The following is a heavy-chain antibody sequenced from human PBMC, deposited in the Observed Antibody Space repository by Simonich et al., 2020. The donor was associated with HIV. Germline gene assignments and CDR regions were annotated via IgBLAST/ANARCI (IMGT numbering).Heavy chain of an antibody. CDR2: IMPNCQTA. D-gene: IGHD3-22*01. CDR1: GGTFSSYA. Sequence: QVQLVQSGAEVKKPGSSVKVSCKASGGTFSSYAISWVRQAPGQGLGGRGGIMPNCQTANYAQKFQGRGTITADESTSTADMELSSLRSEDTAVYYCARGYYYDSSGYYPNWYFDLWGRGTLVTVSS. CDR3: ARGYYYDSSGYYPNWYFDL. J-gene: IGHJ2*01. V-gene: IGHV1-69*13.